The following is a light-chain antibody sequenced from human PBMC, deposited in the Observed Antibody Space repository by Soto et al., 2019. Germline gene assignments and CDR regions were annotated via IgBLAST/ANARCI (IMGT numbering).Light chain of an antibody. CDR3: QQYGSSPY. CDR2: GAS. J-gene: IGKJ3*01. CDR1: QSVSRSY. V-gene: IGKV3-20*01. Sequence: DIVLTQSPCTLSLSPGERVTLSCRASQSVSRSYVAWHQKPPGQAPRLLIYGASSRATGIPDWFSGGSAGTDFTTTISRLDPDDVAVYYCQQYGSSPYFGPGTKVDIK.